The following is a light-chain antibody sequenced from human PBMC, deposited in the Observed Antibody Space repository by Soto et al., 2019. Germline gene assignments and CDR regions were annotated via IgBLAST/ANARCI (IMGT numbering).Light chain of an antibody. J-gene: IGLJ2*01. CDR3: SSYTSSGTLV. V-gene: IGLV2-14*01. Sequence: QSARTQPASVSGSPGQSITISCTGTSSDVGSYNYVSWYQQHPGKAPKLMIYDVSNRPSGVSNRFSGSKSGNTASLTISGLQAEDESDYYCSSYTSSGTLVFGGGTKLTVL. CDR1: SSDVGSYNY. CDR2: DVS.